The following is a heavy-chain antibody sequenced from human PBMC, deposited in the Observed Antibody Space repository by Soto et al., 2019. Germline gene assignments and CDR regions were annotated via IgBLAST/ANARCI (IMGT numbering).Heavy chain of an antibody. CDR2: ISGNNGKT. Sequence: QVQLVQSGAEVKKPGASVKVSCRASGYRFMSFGISWVRQAPGQGLEWMGWISGNNGKTKYAEKVQGRVPMTTDTSTSTAYMELRSLRTDDTAVYYCARDYFDLSAQADYWGQGTLVTVSS. CDR1: GYRFMSFG. CDR3: ARDYFDLSAQADY. V-gene: IGHV1-18*01. D-gene: IGHD3-10*01. J-gene: IGHJ4*02.